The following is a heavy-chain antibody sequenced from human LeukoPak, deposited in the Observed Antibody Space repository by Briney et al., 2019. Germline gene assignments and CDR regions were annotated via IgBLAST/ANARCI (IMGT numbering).Heavy chain of an antibody. CDR1: GFTFSSYA. CDR2: ISYDGSNK. Sequence: PGGSLRLSCAASGFTFSSYAMPWVRQAPGKGLEWVAVISYDGSNKYYADSVKGRFTISRDNSKNTQYLQMNSLRAEDTAVYYCARDPPMGQWAGGYFDYWGQGTLVTVSS. V-gene: IGHV3-30-3*01. CDR3: ARDPPMGQWAGGYFDY. J-gene: IGHJ4*02. D-gene: IGHD3-16*01.